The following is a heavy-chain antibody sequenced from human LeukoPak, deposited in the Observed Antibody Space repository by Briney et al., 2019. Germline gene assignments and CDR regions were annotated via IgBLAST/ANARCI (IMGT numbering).Heavy chain of an antibody. CDR2: IYYTGRT. V-gene: IGHV4-39*01. J-gene: IGHJ4*02. CDR1: GGSISSSSHS. Sequence: SETLSLTCTVSGGSISSSSHSWGWIRQPPGKGLEWTGSIYYTGRTYYNPSLKSRVTISVDTSKNQFSLKLSSVTAADTAVYYCARHGYDSSGYYSSDLYYFDYWGQGTLVTVSS. CDR3: ARHGYDSSGYYSSDLYYFDY. D-gene: IGHD3-22*01.